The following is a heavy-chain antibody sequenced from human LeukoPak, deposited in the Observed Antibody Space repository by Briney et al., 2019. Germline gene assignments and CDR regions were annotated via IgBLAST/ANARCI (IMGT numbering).Heavy chain of an antibody. J-gene: IGHJ3*02. CDR1: GASIISSSYY. D-gene: IGHD1-14*01. V-gene: IGHV4-39*01. CDR3: ARGVSGILDAFDI. Sequence: PSETLSLTCTVSGASIISSSYYWVWIRQPPGKGLEWIGTFYYSGTTYYKPSLKSRVTISVDTRKKQISLKLSSVTAADTAVYYCARGVSGILDAFDIWGQGTMVTVSS. CDR2: FYYSGTT.